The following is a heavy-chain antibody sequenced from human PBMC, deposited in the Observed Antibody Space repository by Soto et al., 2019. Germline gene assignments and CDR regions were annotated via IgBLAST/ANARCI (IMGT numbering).Heavy chain of an antibody. CDR3: SRGSTYYGFLT. J-gene: IGHJ5*02. CDR1: GDSMGSGDYY. V-gene: IGHV4-30-4*01. Sequence: QVQLQESGPGLVKPSQTLSLTCTVSGDSMGSGDYYWTWIRQPPGKGLEWIGYIYSIGTSFYNPSRERRVNISIDTSKNHSSLRLTSVTAADTAVYYCSRGSTYYGFLTWGQGTLVTVSS. D-gene: IGHD3-10*01. CDR2: IYSIGTS.